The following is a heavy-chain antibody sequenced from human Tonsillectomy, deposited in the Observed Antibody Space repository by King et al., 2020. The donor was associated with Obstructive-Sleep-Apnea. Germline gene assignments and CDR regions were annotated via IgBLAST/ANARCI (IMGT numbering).Heavy chain of an antibody. J-gene: IGHJ6*02. Sequence: HVQLVESGAEVNKPGASVKVSCKASGYTFTSYDINWVRQATGQGLEWMGWMNPNSGNTGYAQKFQGRVTMTRNTSISTAYMELSSLRSEDTAVYYCARGPAAEKGSGMDVWGQGTTVTVSS. CDR2: MNPNSGNT. V-gene: IGHV1-8*01. CDR3: ARGPAAEKGSGMDV. D-gene: IGHD2-2*01. CDR1: GYTFTSYD.